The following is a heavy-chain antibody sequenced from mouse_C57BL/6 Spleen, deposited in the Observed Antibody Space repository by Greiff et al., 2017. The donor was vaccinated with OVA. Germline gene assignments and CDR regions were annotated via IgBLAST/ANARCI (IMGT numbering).Heavy chain of an antibody. CDR2: IFPGIGST. Sequence: QVQLQQSGPELVKPGASVKISCKASGYTFTDYYINWVKQRPGQGLEWIGWIFPGIGSTYYNEKFKGKATLTVDKSSSTDYMLISSLNSEDSAVYFCARGYYGSSYWYFDVWGTGTTVTVSS. D-gene: IGHD1-1*01. V-gene: IGHV1-75*01. J-gene: IGHJ1*03. CDR1: GYTFTDYY. CDR3: ARGYYGSSYWYFDV.